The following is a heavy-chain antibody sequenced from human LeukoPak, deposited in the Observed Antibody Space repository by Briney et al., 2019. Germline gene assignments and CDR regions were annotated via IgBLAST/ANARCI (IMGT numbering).Heavy chain of an antibody. CDR2: IYHSGST. D-gene: IGHD6-19*01. J-gene: IGHJ4*02. Sequence: SGTLSLTCAVSGGSISSSNWWSWVRQPPGKGLGWIGEIYHSGSTNYNPSLKSRVTISVDKSKNQFSLKLSSVTAADTAVYYCARVYIAVAGPESDYWGQGTLVTVSS. CDR1: GGSISSSNW. CDR3: ARVYIAVAGPESDY. V-gene: IGHV4-4*02.